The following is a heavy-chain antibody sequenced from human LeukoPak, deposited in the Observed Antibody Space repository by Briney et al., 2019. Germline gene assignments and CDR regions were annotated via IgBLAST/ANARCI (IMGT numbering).Heavy chain of an antibody. Sequence: SETLSLTCTVSGGSISSSSYYWGWIRQPPGKGLEWIGRIYTSGSTNYNPSLKSRVTMSVDTSKNQFSLKLSSVTAADTAVYYCARDHGSYYGSGSYSFDYWGQGTLVTVSS. CDR3: ARDHGSYYGSGSYSFDY. J-gene: IGHJ4*02. D-gene: IGHD3-10*01. CDR1: GGSISSSSYY. V-gene: IGHV4-39*07. CDR2: IYTSGST.